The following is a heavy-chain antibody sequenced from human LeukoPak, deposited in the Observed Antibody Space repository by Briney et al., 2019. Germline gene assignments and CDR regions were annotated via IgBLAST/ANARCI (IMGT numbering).Heavy chain of an antibody. Sequence: GGSLRLSCAASGFTFSSYTMNWVRQAPGKGLEWVSSISSSSSYIYYANSVKGRLTISRDNAKNSLYLRMNSLRADDTAVYYCARDPTPRYCSGGSCYTHYGMDVWGQGTTVSVSS. CDR3: ARDPTPRYCSGGSCYTHYGMDV. V-gene: IGHV3-21*01. CDR1: GFTFSSYT. D-gene: IGHD2-15*01. CDR2: ISSSSSYI. J-gene: IGHJ6*02.